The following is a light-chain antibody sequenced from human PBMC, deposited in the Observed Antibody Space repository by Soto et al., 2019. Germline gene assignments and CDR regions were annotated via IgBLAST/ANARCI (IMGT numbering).Light chain of an antibody. V-gene: IGKV3-15*01. Sequence: EIVMTQSPATLSVSPGERATLSCRASQSVSSNLAWYQQKPGQAPRLLIFGASTRATGIPARFSGSGSGTECTLTVSSLQSEDFALYYCQQYNNWLTFGGGTKVEIK. CDR2: GAS. CDR1: QSVSSN. CDR3: QQYNNWLT. J-gene: IGKJ4*01.